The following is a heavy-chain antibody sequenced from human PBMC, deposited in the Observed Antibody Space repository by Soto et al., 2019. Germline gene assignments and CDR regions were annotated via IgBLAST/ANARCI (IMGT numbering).Heavy chain of an antibody. CDR2: ISSSSSYI. CDR1: GFTFSSYS. V-gene: IGHV3-21*01. CDR3: ARKEGSGWYYFDY. J-gene: IGHJ4*02. D-gene: IGHD6-19*01. Sequence: GGSLRLSCAASGFTFSSYSMNWVRQAPGKGLEWVSSISSSSSYIYYADSVKGRFTISRDNAKNSLYLQMNSLRAEDTAVYYCARKEGSGWYYFDYWGQGTLVTVSS.